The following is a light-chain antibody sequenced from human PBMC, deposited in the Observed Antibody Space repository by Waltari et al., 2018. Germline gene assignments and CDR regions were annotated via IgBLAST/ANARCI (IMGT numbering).Light chain of an antibody. CDR2: DVS. Sequence: QSALTQPRSVSGSPGQSVTISFTGTSRDVGVYQYVSWFQQHPGKVPKLLIYDVSERPSDVPDRFSGSKSANTASLTISGLQTEDEADYYCCSFAGSYTYVFGTGTRVTVL. V-gene: IGLV2-11*01. CDR3: CSFAGSYTYV. CDR1: SRDVGVYQY. J-gene: IGLJ1*01.